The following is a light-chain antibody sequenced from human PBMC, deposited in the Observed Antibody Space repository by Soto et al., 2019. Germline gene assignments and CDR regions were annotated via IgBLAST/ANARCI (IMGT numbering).Light chain of an antibody. V-gene: IGKV2-30*01. J-gene: IGKJ1*01. CDR3: MQALQTPLT. CDR1: QSLVSSDGNTF. Sequence: DVVMTQSPLSLSVTLGQPASISCRSSQSLVSSDGNTFLIWFQQRPGQSPRRLIYKVSSRDSGVPDRFSGSGSGTDFTLKISRVEAEDVGVYYCMQALQTPLTFGQGTKVDIK. CDR2: KVS.